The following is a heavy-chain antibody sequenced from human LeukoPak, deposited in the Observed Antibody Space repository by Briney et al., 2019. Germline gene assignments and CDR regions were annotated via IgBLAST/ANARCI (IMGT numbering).Heavy chain of an antibody. CDR2: IYYSGST. Sequence: SETLSLTCTVSGGSISSSSYYWGWIRQPPGKGLEWIGSIYYSGSTYYNPSLKSRVTISVDTSKNQFSLKLSSVTAADTAVYYCAKSNGCGLIDIWGQGTMVTVSS. V-gene: IGHV4-39*07. CDR3: AKSNGCGLIDI. D-gene: IGHD2-21*01. CDR1: GGSISSSSYY. J-gene: IGHJ3*02.